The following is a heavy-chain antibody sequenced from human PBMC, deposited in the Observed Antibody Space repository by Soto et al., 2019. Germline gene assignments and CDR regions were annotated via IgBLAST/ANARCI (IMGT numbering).Heavy chain of an antibody. CDR1: GYTFTSYG. J-gene: IGHJ5*02. V-gene: IGHV1-18*01. D-gene: IGHD6-19*01. CDR2: ISAYNGNT. CDR3: ARDPRFGYSSGRNIWFDP. Sequence: VSVKVSCKASGYTFTSYGISLVRQAPGQGLEWMGWISAYNGNTNYAQKLQGRVTMTTDTSTSTAYMELRSLRSDDTAVYYCARDPRFGYSSGRNIWFDPWGQGTLVTVSS.